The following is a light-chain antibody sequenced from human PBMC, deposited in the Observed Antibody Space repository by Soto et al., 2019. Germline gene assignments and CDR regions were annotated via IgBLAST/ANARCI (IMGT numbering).Light chain of an antibody. CDR2: DAS. CDR1: QDIHNY. CDR3: QQYYTYPLT. V-gene: IGKV1-8*01. J-gene: IGKJ4*01. Sequence: AIRMTQSPSSLSASTGDRVTITCRASQDIHNYLAWYQQRPGQAPKFLIYDASKLQRGVESRCSGSGSGTEFTLSISGLQSEDFATYYCQQYYTYPLTFGGGTRVEIK.